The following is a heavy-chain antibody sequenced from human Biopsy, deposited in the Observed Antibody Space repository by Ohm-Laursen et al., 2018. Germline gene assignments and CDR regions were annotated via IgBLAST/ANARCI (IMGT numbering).Heavy chain of an antibody. CDR2: ISAYNGHT. D-gene: IGHD4-17*01. J-gene: IGHJ4*02. CDR1: GYPFITYG. CDR3: ARDPHGEGRDYGSYFDY. V-gene: IGHV1-18*01. Sequence: SVKVSCNASGYPFITYGISWVRQAPGQGLEWMGWISAYNGHTKFARKFQDRVTMTTDTSTTTAYMELRSLRSDDTAVYYCARDPHGEGRDYGSYFDYWGQGTLVTVSS.